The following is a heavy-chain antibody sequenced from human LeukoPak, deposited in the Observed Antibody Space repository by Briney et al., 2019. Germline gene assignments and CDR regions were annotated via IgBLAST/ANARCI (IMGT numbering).Heavy chain of an antibody. CDR1: GVTNS. D-gene: IGHD1-26*01. CDR3: AAWDPNFYYMDV. J-gene: IGHJ6*03. Sequence: GGSLRLSCAMSGVTNSMSWVRQAPGKGLEWVSSISASGGGTHYTASVKGRFTISRDNSKKTIYLQMNSLRVDDTAKYFCAAWDPNFYYMDVWGKGTTVPVSS. V-gene: IGHV3-23*01. CDR2: ISASGGGT.